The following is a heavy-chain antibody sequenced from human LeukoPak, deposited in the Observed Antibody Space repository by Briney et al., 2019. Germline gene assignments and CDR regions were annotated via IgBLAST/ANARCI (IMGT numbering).Heavy chain of an antibody. CDR2: IKQDGSEK. CDR3: ARTTVTTWGDAFDI. CDR1: GFTFSSYW. J-gene: IGHJ3*02. Sequence: GGSLRLSCAASGFTFSSYWMSWVRQAPGKGLEWVANIKQDGSEKYYVDSVKGRFTISRDNAKNSLYLQMNSLRAEDTAVYYCARTTVTTWGDAFDIWGQGTMVTVSS. V-gene: IGHV3-7*01. D-gene: IGHD4-17*01.